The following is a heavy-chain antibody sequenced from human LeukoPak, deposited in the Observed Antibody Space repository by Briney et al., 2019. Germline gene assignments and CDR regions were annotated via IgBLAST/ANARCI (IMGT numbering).Heavy chain of an antibody. Sequence: GGSLRLSCAASGFTFSSYDMTWVRQAPGRGLEWASSIKPTGDNTYYGNSVKGRFTISRANSKNTVYLQMINMRVDDTAVYYCAKGYTSGWAIRYYFDYWGQGTLVTVSS. V-gene: IGHV3-23*01. CDR3: AKGYTSGWAIRYYFDY. D-gene: IGHD6-19*01. CDR2: IKPTGDNT. CDR1: GFTFSSYD. J-gene: IGHJ4*02.